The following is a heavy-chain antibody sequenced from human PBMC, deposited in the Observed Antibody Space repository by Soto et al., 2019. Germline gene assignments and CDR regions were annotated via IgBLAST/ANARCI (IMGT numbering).Heavy chain of an antibody. V-gene: IGHV3-30*03. CDR2: ISYDGSNK. CDR3: ARDSPYSSTLRLGY. J-gene: IGHJ4*02. CDR1: GFTFSSYG. Sequence: PGGSLRLSCAASGFTFSSYGMHWVRQAPGKGLEWVAVISYDGSNKYYADSVKGRFTISRDNSKNTLYLQMNSLRAEDTAVYYCARDSPYSSTLRLGYWGQGTLVTVSS. D-gene: IGHD6-13*01.